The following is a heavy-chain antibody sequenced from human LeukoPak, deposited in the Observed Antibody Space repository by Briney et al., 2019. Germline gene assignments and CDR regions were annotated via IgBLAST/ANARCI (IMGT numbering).Heavy chain of an antibody. D-gene: IGHD3-10*01. J-gene: IGHJ6*03. CDR2: IAWDGSYI. Sequence: PGGSLRLSCAASGFTFGDYAMQWVRQAPGKGLEWVSLIAWDGSYIYYADSVRGRFTISRDNSKNSLSMQMDSLRPEDTALYYCTRERRGFYMEVWGKGTTVTVSS. CDR3: TRERRGFYMEV. V-gene: IGHV3-43D*04. CDR1: GFTFGDYA.